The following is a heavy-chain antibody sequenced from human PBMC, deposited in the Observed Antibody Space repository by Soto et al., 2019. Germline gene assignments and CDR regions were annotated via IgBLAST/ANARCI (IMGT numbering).Heavy chain of an antibody. V-gene: IGHV3-11*01. J-gene: IGHJ6*02. CDR2: ISSSGSTI. Sequence: GGSLRLSCAASGFTFSDYYMSWIRQAPGKGLEWVSYISSSGSTIYYADSVKGRFTIARDNDKHSLYLQMNSLRAEDTAVYYCARSLFEAALLPVPETGMDVWGQGTTVTVSS. CDR1: GFTFSDYY. CDR3: ARSLFEAALLPVPETGMDV. D-gene: IGHD6-6*01.